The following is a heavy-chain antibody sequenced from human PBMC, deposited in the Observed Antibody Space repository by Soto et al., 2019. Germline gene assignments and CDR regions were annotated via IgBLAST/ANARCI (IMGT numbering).Heavy chain of an antibody. V-gene: IGHV3-33*01. Sequence: VGSLRLSCAASGFTFSSYGMHCVRQAPGKGLEWVAVIWYDGSNKYYADSVKGRFTISRDNSKNTLYLQMNSPRAEDTAVYYCARAHYGSVLDYWGQGTLVTVSS. D-gene: IGHD3-10*01. CDR3: ARAHYGSVLDY. J-gene: IGHJ4*02. CDR1: GFTFSSYG. CDR2: IWYDGSNK.